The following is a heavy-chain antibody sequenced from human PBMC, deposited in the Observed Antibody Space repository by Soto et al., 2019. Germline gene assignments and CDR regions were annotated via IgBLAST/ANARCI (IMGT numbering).Heavy chain of an antibody. V-gene: IGHV4-34*01. D-gene: IGHD4-17*01. CDR1: GGSFSGYY. CDR2: INHSGST. CDR3: GRSSQHTVTSTSDS. Sequence: SETLSLTCAVYGGSFSGYYWSWIRQPPGKGQEWIGEINHSGSTNYNPSLKSRVTISVDTSKNQFSLKLSAVTAADTAVYYCGRSSQHTVTSTSDSWGQRTLVHDSS. J-gene: IGHJ4*02.